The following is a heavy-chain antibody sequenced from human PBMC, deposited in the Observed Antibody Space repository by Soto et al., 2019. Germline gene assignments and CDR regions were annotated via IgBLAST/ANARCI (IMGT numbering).Heavy chain of an antibody. CDR1: GYTFTGYY. D-gene: IGHD6-19*01. CDR3: AVAGLPFEY. Sequence: QVQLVQSGAEVKKPGASVKDSCKTSGYTFTGYYIHWVRQAPGQGLEWMALINPNSGDTNYGHKFQGRVTLTRDTAINTVYMEGTSLRFDDTAGYYCAVAGLPFEYWGQGTLVTVFS. CDR2: INPNSGDT. V-gene: IGHV1-2*02. J-gene: IGHJ4*02.